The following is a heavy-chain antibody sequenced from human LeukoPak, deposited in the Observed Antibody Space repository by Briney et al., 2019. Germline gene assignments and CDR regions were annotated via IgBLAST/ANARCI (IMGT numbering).Heavy chain of an antibody. CDR1: GFTFDDYA. D-gene: IGHD4-17*01. Sequence: PGGSLRLSCAASGFTFDDYAMHWVRQAPGKGLEWVSGIGAGGGSTYYADSVKGRFTISRDNSKNTLYFQMNSLIYEDTAVYYCARDPRHDYGDYVDYWGQGTLVTVSS. CDR2: IGAGGGST. CDR3: ARDPRHDYGDYVDY. V-gene: IGHV3-23*01. J-gene: IGHJ4*02.